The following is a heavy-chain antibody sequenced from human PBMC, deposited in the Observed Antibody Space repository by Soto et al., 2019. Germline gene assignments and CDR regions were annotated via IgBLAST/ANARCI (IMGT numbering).Heavy chain of an antibody. Sequence: PRESLKISCKGSGYSFTSYWIGWVRQMPGKGLEWMGIIYPGDSDTRYSPSFQGQVTISADKSISTAYLQWSSLKASDTAMYYCARQSADYYYYMDVWGKGTTVTVSS. CDR3: ARQSADYYYYMDV. J-gene: IGHJ6*03. CDR2: IYPGDSDT. V-gene: IGHV5-51*01. CDR1: GYSFTSYW.